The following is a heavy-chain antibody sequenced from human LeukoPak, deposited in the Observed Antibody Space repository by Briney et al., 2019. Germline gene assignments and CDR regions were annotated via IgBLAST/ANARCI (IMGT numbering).Heavy chain of an antibody. J-gene: IGHJ4*02. CDR2: IIPIFGTA. CDR3: ARGINRDGYNHPFDY. Sequence: SVKVSCKASGGTFSSYAISWVRQAPGQGLEWMGGIIPIFGTANYAQKFQGRVTITTDESTSTAYMELSSLRSEDTAVYYCARGINRDGYNHPFDYWGQGTLVTVSS. V-gene: IGHV1-69*05. CDR1: GGTFSSYA. D-gene: IGHD5-24*01.